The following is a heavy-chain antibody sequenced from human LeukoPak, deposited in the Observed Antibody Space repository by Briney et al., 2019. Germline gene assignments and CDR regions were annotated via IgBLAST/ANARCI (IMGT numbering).Heavy chain of an antibody. V-gene: IGHV4-59*01. J-gene: IGHJ4*02. CDR1: GGSISSYY. CDR3: ARGDGYCSSTSCLLHFDY. Sequence: PSETLSLTCTVSGGSISSYYWSWIRQPPGKGLEWIGYIYYSGSTNYNPSLKSLVTISVDTSKNQFSLKLSSVTAADTAVYYCARGDGYCSSTSCLLHFDYWGQGTLVTVSS. D-gene: IGHD2-2*01. CDR2: IYYSGST.